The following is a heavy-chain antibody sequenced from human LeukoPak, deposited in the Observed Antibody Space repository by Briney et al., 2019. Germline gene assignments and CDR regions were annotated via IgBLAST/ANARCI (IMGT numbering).Heavy chain of an antibody. CDR3: ARGPGIAAGYNWFDP. CDR2: IYYSGST. V-gene: IGHV4-39*07. D-gene: IGHD6-13*01. Sequence: SETLSLTCTVSGGSISSSSYYWGWIRQPPGKGLEWIGSIYYSGSTNYNPSLKSRVTISVDTSKNQFSLKLSSVTAADTAVYYCARGPGIAAGYNWFDPWGQGTLVTISS. CDR1: GGSISSSSYY. J-gene: IGHJ5*02.